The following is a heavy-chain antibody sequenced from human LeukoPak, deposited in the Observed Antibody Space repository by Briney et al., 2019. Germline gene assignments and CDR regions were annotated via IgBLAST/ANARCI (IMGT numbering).Heavy chain of an antibody. CDR2: IYHSGST. CDR1: GYSISSGYY. Sequence: SETLSLTCTVSGYSISSGYYWGWIRQPPGKGLEWIGSIYHSGSTYYNPSLKSRVTISVDTSKNQFSLKLSSVTAADTAVYYCARDLARTWFGEPNDYWGQGTLVTVSS. V-gene: IGHV4-38-2*02. CDR3: ARDLARTWFGEPNDY. J-gene: IGHJ4*02. D-gene: IGHD3-10*01.